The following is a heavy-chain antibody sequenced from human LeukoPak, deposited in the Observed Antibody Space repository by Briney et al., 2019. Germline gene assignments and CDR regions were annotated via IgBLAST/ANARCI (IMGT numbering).Heavy chain of an antibody. J-gene: IGHJ4*02. D-gene: IGHD3-10*01. V-gene: IGHV3-23*01. CDR3: AKEMYYYGSGGSSDY. Sequence: GGSLRLSCAASGFTFSNYGMSWVRQAPGKGLEWVSGISGSGGSTYYADSVKGRFTISRDNSKNTLYLQMNSLTAEDTAVFYCAKEMYYYGSGGSSDYWGQGTLVTVSS. CDR1: GFTFSNYG. CDR2: ISGSGGST.